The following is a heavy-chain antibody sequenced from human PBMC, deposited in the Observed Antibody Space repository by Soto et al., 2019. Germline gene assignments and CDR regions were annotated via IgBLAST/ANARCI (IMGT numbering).Heavy chain of an antibody. D-gene: IGHD2-2*01. Sequence: QITLKESGPTLVKPTQTLTLTCTFSGFSLSTSGVGVGWIRQPPGKALEWLALIYWDDDKRYSPSLKSRLTIXTXTXXHQVVLTMTHLDPADTATYYCAHTDCIRTRCYVPYRGQGTLVTVSS. CDR1: GFSLSTSGVG. J-gene: IGHJ4*02. CDR2: IYWDDDK. CDR3: AHTDCIRTRCYVPY. V-gene: IGHV2-5*02.